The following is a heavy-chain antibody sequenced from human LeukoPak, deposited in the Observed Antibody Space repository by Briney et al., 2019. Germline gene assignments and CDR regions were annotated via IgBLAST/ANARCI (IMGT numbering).Heavy chain of an antibody. D-gene: IGHD3-16*01. CDR2: ISSSGSTI. CDR3: ARTAFDDSR. V-gene: IGHV3-48*03. CDR1: GFTFSSYE. J-gene: IGHJ4*02. Sequence: GGSLRLSCAASGFTFSSYEMNWVRQAPGKGLELVSYISSSGSTIYYADSVKGRFTISRDNAKNSLYLQMNSLRAEDTAVYYCARTAFDDSRWGQGTLVTVSS.